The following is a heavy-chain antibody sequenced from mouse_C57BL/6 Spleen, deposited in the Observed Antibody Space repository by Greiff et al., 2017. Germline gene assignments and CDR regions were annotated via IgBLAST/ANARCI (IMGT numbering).Heavy chain of an antibody. V-gene: IGHV1-82*01. Sequence: VQLQQSGPELVKPGASVKISCKASGYAFSSSWMNWVKQRPGKGLEWIGRIYPGDGDTNYNGKFKGKATLTADKSSSTAYMQLSSLTSEDSAVYFCVIRPYYYDDWFAYWGQGTLVTVSA. CDR3: VIRPYYYDDWFAY. CDR2: IYPGDGDT. D-gene: IGHD2-4*01. CDR1: GYAFSSSW. J-gene: IGHJ3*01.